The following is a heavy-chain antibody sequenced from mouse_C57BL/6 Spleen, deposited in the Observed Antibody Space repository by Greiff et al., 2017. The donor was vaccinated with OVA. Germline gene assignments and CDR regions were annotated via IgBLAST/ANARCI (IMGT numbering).Heavy chain of an antibody. V-gene: IGHV1-82*01. CDR3: ARRSDGYSFFDY. CDR1: GYAFSSSW. D-gene: IGHD2-3*01. CDR2: IYPGDGDT. J-gene: IGHJ2*01. Sequence: VMLVESGPELVKPGASVKISCKASGYAFSSSWMNWVKQRPGKGLEWIGRIYPGDGDTNYNEKFKGKATFTADTSSNTAYMQLSSLTTEDSAIYYCARRSDGYSFFDYWGQGTTLTVSS.